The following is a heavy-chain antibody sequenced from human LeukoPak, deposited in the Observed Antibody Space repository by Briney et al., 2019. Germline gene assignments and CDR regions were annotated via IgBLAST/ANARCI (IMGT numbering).Heavy chain of an antibody. J-gene: IGHJ4*02. D-gene: IGHD3-22*01. V-gene: IGHV3-33*08. Sequence: PGGSLRLSCAASGFTFSSYAMHWVRQAPGKGLEWVAVIWYDGSKKYYADSVKGRVTISRDNSKNTMYLEVNSQRAEDTAVYYCARGYYDSSGSGFYFDSWGQGTLVTVSS. CDR3: ARGYYDSSGSGFYFDS. CDR1: GFTFSSYA. CDR2: IWYDGSKK.